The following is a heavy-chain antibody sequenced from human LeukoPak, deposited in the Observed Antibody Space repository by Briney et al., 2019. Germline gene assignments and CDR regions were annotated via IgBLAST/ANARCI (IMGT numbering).Heavy chain of an antibody. CDR2: ISGSGGST. CDR3: ARDSSFYAFDI. Sequence: GGSLRLSCAASGFTFSSYAMSWVRQAPGKGLEWVSAISGSGGSTYYADSVKGRFTISRDNAKNSLYLQMNSLRAEDTAVYYCARDSSFYAFDIWGQGTMVTVSS. D-gene: IGHD3-16*02. J-gene: IGHJ3*02. V-gene: IGHV3-23*01. CDR1: GFTFSSYA.